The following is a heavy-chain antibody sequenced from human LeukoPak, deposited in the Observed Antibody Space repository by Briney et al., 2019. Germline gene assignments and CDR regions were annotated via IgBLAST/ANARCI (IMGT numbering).Heavy chain of an antibody. J-gene: IGHJ6*03. CDR3: AKVRGIAAAGPYYYYYMDV. Sequence: EASAKVSCKASGGTFSSYAISWVRQAPGQGLEWMGGIIPIFGTANYAQKFQGRVTMTRDTSISTAYMELSRLRSDDTAVYYCAKVRGIAAAGPYYYYYMDVWGKGTTVTVSS. V-gene: IGHV1-69*05. CDR1: GGTFSSYA. CDR2: IIPIFGTA. D-gene: IGHD6-13*01.